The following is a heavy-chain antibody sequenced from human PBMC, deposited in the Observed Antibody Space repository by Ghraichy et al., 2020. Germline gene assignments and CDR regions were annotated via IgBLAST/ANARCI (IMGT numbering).Heavy chain of an antibody. J-gene: IGHJ1*01. CDR3: VTTPGVCSSPTCYEYFQF. V-gene: IGHV3-74*01. CDR2: IKGDGRIT. Sequence: GGSLRLSCVASGFTFSDSWMHWVRQVPGKGLVWVSRIKGDGRITNYADSVKGRFTISRDNAKSTLHLQMNSLRAEDTAMYHCVTTPGVCSSPTCYEYFQFWGQGTLGTVAS. D-gene: IGHD2-2*01. CDR1: GFTFSDSW.